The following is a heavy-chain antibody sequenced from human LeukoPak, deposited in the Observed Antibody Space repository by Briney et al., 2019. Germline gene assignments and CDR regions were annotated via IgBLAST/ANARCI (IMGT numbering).Heavy chain of an antibody. CDR1: GYIFTSYW. D-gene: IGHD4-17*01. CDR3: ARGGTDYGDYSFYYYYYMDV. CDR2: IYPGDSDT. Sequence: GESLKISCKGSGYIFTSYWIGWARQMPGKGLEWMGIIYPGDSDTRYSPSFQGQVTISADKSISTAYLQWSSLKASDTAMYYCARGGTDYGDYSFYYYYYMDVWGKGTTVTVSS. J-gene: IGHJ6*03. V-gene: IGHV5-51*01.